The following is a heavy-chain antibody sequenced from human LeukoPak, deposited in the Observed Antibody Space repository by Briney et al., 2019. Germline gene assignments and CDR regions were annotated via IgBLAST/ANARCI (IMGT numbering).Heavy chain of an antibody. CDR3: ARDGLGSSSSPFDY. CDR2: INPSGGST. Sequence: ASVKVSCKASGGTFSSYAISWVRQAPGQGLEWMGIINPSGGSTSYAQKFQGRVTMTRDTSTSTVYMELSSLRSEDTAVYYCARDGLGSSSSPFDYWGQGTLVTVSS. CDR1: GGTFSSYA. J-gene: IGHJ4*02. V-gene: IGHV1-46*01. D-gene: IGHD6-6*01.